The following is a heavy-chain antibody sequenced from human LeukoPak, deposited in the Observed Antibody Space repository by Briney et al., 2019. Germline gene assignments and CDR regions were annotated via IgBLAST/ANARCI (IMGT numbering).Heavy chain of an antibody. CDR1: GGSFSGYY. CDR2: INHSGST. D-gene: IGHD2-2*01. CDR3: ARPYCSSTSCYAGG. Sequence: PSETLSLTCAVYGGSFSGYYWSWIRQPPGKGLEWIGEINHSGSTDYNPSLKSRVTISVDTSKNQFSLKLSSVTAADTAVYYCARPYCSSTSCYAGGWGQGTLVTVSS. J-gene: IGHJ4*02. V-gene: IGHV4-34*01.